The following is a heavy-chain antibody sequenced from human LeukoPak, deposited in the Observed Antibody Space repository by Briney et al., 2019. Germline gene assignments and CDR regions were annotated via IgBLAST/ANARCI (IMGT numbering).Heavy chain of an antibody. J-gene: IGHJ6*03. CDR1: GGSISSSSYY. Sequence: SETLSLTCTVSGGSISSSSYYWGWIRQPPGKGLEWIGSIYYSGSTYYNPSLKSRVTISVDTSKNQFSLKLSSVTAADTAVYYCARALFDYYYYYMXVWGKGTTVTVSS. D-gene: IGHD3-3*01. V-gene: IGHV4-39*01. CDR3: ARALFDYYYYYMXV. CDR2: IYYSGST.